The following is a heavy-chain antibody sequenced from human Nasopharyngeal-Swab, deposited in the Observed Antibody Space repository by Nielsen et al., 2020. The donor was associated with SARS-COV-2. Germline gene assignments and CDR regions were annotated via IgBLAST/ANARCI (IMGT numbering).Heavy chain of an antibody. Sequence: SGPTLVKPTQTLTLTCTFSGFSLSTSGVGVGWIRQPPGKALEWLAIIYWDDDKRYSPSLKSRLTITKDTSKNQVVLTMTNMDPVDTATYYCAHRLPPPGDYTTSLHRPAAAFDIWGQGTMVTVSS. V-gene: IGHV2-5*02. CDR3: AHRLPPPGDYTTSLHRPAAAFDI. D-gene: IGHD4-17*01. CDR1: GFSLSTSGVG. J-gene: IGHJ3*02. CDR2: IYWDDDK.